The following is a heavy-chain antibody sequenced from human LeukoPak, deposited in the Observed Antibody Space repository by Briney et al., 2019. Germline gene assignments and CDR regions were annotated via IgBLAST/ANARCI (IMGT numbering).Heavy chain of an antibody. J-gene: IGHJ1*01. D-gene: IGHD6-25*01. CDR1: GFTFSDYY. CDR2: ISSSSSYT. V-gene: IGHV3-11*06. CDR3: ARALSGNITPFQH. Sequence: KPGGSLRLSCAGSGFTFSDYYMSWIRQAPGKGLEWVSYISSSSSYTNYADSVKGRFTISRDNAKNSLYLQMNSLRAEDTAVYYCARALSGNITPFQHWGQGTLVTVSS.